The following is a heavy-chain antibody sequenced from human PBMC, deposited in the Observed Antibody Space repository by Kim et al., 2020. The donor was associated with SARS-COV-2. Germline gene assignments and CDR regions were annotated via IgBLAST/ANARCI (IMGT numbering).Heavy chain of an antibody. CDR3: AKEWYYDSSGYLPSPWFDP. V-gene: IGHV3-30*18. Sequence: GGSLRLSCAASGFTFSSYGMHWVRQAPGKGLEWVAVISYDGSNKYYADSVKGRFTISRDNSKNTLYLQMNSLRAEDTAVYYCAKEWYYDSSGYLPSPWFDPWGQGTLVTVSS. J-gene: IGHJ5*02. CDR1: GFTFSSYG. CDR2: ISYDGSNK. D-gene: IGHD3-22*01.